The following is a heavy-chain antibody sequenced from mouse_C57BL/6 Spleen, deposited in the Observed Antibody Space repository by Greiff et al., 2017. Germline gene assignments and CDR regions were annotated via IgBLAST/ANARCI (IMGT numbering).Heavy chain of an antibody. CDR3: ARYGSSSYYFDY. D-gene: IGHD1-1*01. CDR1: GYTFTSYT. J-gene: IGHJ2*01. Sequence: QVQLQQSGAELARPGASVKMSCKASGYTFTSYTMHWVKQRPGQGLEWIGYINPSSGYTKYNQKFKDKATLTADKSSSTAYMQLSSLTSEDSAVYYCARYGSSSYYFDYWGQGTTLTVSA. CDR2: INPSSGYT. V-gene: IGHV1-4*01.